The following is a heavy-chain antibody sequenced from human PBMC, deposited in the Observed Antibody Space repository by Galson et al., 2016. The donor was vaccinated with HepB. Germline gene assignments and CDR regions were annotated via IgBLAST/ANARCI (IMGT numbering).Heavy chain of an antibody. CDR2: IWNDGSTK. CDR1: GFTFNYYG. V-gene: IGHV3-33*01. D-gene: IGHD3-9*01. J-gene: IGHJ4*02. CDR3: ARDFDTGGGYFDF. Sequence: SLRLSCAASGFTFNYYGMHWVRQAPGKGLEWVAVIWNDGSTKYYADSVKGRFTISRDNSENTLYLQMNSLRVEDTAVYYCARDFDTGGGYFDFGGQGTLVTVSS.